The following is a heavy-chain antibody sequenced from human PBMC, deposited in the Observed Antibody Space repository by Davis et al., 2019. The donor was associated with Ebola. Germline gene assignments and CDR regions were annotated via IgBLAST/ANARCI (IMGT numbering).Heavy chain of an antibody. V-gene: IGHV3-13*01. CDR3: AREYEDLLGFLEWGKKRDYYAMDV. CDR1: GFTFSSYD. D-gene: IGHD3-3*01. CDR2: IGTAGDT. Sequence: GESLKISCAASGFTFSSYDMHWVRQATGKGLEWVSAIGTAGDTYYPGSVKGRFTISRENAKNSLYLQMNSLRAEDTAVYYCAREYEDLLGFLEWGKKRDYYAMDVWGQGTTVTVSS. J-gene: IGHJ6*02.